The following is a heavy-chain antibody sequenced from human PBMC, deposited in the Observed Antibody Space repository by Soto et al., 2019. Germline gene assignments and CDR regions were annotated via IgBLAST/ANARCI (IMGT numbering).Heavy chain of an antibody. CDR2: INPMLGIR. CDR1: GGTFSTYS. CDR3: TTGSWSGQVFET. Sequence: QVQLVQSGAEVKKPGSSVNVSCKDSGGTFSTYSMFWVRQAPGQGLEWMGRINPMLGIRNYAQRFQDRGTITEAKSTTPAHMELSSPRAEDTAMYYCTTGSWSGQVFETWGQGTMVSVS. D-gene: IGHD1-1*01. J-gene: IGHJ3*02. V-gene: IGHV1-69*02.